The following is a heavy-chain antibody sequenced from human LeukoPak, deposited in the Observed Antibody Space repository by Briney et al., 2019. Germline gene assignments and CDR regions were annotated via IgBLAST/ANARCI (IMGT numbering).Heavy chain of an antibody. J-gene: IGHJ6*04. D-gene: IGHD3-16*01. Sequence: PGGSLRLACAASGFTFSDHYMSWIRQAPGKGLEWVSYIDKSGSSMSYADSVKGRFIISRDNANNLLFLQMNSLRVEDTAVFYCARGHWGLDVWGKGTTVTVSS. CDR1: GFTFSDHY. CDR3: ARGHWGLDV. CDR2: IDKSGSSM. V-gene: IGHV3-11*04.